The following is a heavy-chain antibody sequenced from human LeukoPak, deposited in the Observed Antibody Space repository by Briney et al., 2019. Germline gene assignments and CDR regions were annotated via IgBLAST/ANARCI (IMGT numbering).Heavy chain of an antibody. CDR3: AKDEKTTYYYYGMDV. CDR1: GFTFDDYA. CDR2: ISWNSGSI. V-gene: IGHV3-9*01. J-gene: IGHJ6*02. Sequence: GGSLRLSCAASGFTFDDYAMHWVRQAPGKGLEWVSGISWNSGSIGYADSVKGRFTISRDNAKNSLYLQMNSLRAEDTALYYCAKDEKTTYYYYGMDVWGQGTTVTVSS. D-gene: IGHD4-11*01.